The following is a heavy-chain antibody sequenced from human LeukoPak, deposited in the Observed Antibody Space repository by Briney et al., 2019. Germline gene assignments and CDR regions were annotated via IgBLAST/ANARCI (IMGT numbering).Heavy chain of an antibody. CDR3: ARFEWWLPYFDY. CDR2: IIPILGIA. Sequence: SVKVSCKASGGTFSSYTISWVRQAPGQGLEWMGRIIPILGIANYAQKFQGRVTITADKSTSTAYMELSSLRSEDTAVYYCARFEWWLPYFDYWGQGTLVTVSS. CDR1: GGTFSSYT. J-gene: IGHJ4*02. V-gene: IGHV1-69*02. D-gene: IGHD5-12*01.